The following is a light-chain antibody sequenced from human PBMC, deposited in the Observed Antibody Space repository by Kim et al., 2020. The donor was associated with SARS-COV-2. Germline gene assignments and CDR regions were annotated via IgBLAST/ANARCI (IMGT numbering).Light chain of an antibody. CDR1: KLGDKY. Sequence: SYELTQPPSVSVSPGQTASITCSGDKLGDKYACWYQQKPGQSPVLVIYQDSKRPSGIPERFSGSNSGNTATLTISGTQAMEEAYYYCQAWDSSTAVFGGG. V-gene: IGLV3-1*01. CDR2: QDS. J-gene: IGLJ2*01. CDR3: QAWDSSTAV.